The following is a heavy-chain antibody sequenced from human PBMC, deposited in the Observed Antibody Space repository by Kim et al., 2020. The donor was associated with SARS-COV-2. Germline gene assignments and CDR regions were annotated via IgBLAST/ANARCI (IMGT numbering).Heavy chain of an antibody. J-gene: IGHJ4*02. V-gene: IGHV4-4*07. CDR3: ASSYDFWGGYPY. CDR1: GGSISSYY. CDR2: IYTSGST. Sequence: SETLSLTCTVSGGSISSYYWTWIRRPAGKGLEWLGRIYTSGSTNYNPSLKSRVTMSVDTSKNQFSLKLTSVTAADTAVYYCASSYDFWGGYPYWGQGTLVTVSS. D-gene: IGHD3-3*01.